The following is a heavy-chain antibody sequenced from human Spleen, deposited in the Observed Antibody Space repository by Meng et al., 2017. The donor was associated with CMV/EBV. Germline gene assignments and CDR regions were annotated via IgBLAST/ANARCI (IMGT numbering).Heavy chain of an antibody. CDR3: ARVRPELLEWFYYYYGMDV. CDR2: ISSSGSTI. V-gene: IGHV3-48*04. J-gene: IGHJ6*02. CDR1: GFTFSSYS. D-gene: IGHD3-3*01. Sequence: VGSLRLSCAASGFTFSSYSMNWVRQAPGKGLEWVSYISSSGSTIYYADSVKGRFTISRDNAKNSLYLQMNSLRAEDTAVYYCARVRPELLEWFYYYYGMDVWGQGTTVTVSS.